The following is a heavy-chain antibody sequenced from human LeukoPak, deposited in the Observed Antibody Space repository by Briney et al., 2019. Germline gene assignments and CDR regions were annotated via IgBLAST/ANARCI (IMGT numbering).Heavy chain of an antibody. V-gene: IGHV3-23*05. CDR2: SGSTI. CDR3: VRDNSFADYSTAFDY. CDR1: GFIFSNYA. Sequence: GGSLRLSCAASGFIFSNYAMTWVRQAPGKGLEWVSSSGSTIDYADSVKGRFTISRDNSKNTLYLQMNSLRAEDSAVYYCVRDNSFADYSTAFDYWGQGALVTVSS. J-gene: IGHJ4*02. D-gene: IGHD4-11*01.